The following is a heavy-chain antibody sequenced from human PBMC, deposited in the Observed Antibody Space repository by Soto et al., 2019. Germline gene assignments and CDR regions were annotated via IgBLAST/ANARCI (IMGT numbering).Heavy chain of an antibody. CDR2: ISYDGSNK. J-gene: IGHJ2*01. CDR1: GFTFSSYA. CDR3: XXXXXXXXXXXXXXDL. Sequence: QVQLVESGGGVVQPGRSLRLSCAASGFTFSSYAMHWVRQAPGKGLEWVAVISYDGSNKYYADSVKGRFTISRDNSKNTMHPQMNSLRAEDTXXXXXXXXXXXXXXXXXXXDLXGRGTLVTVSS. V-gene: IGHV3-30-3*01.